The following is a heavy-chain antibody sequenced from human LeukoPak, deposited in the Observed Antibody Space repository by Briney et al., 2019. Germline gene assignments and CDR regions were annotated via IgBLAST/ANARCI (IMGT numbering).Heavy chain of an antibody. J-gene: IGHJ1*01. V-gene: IGHV3-21*01. Sequence: GGSLRLSCAASGFTFSSYSMNWVRQAPGKGLEWVSSISSSSSYIYYADSVKGRFTISRDNAKNSLYLQMNSLRAEDTAVYYCARDPSNMVYSAEYFQHWGQGTLVTVSS. CDR1: GFTFSSYS. CDR2: ISSSSSYI. D-gene: IGHD3-10*01. CDR3: ARDPSNMVYSAEYFQH.